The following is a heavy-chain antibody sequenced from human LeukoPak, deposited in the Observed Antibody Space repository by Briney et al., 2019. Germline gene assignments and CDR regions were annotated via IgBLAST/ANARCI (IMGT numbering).Heavy chain of an antibody. CDR1: GGSISSGDYY. Sequence: SQTLSLTCTVSGGSISSGDYYWSWIRQPPGKGLERIGYIYYSGSTYYNPSLKSRVTISVDTSKNQFSLKLSSVTAADTAVYYCARGPPTYAFDIWGQGTMVTVSS. CDR2: IYYSGST. J-gene: IGHJ3*02. CDR3: ARGPPTYAFDI. V-gene: IGHV4-30-4*08.